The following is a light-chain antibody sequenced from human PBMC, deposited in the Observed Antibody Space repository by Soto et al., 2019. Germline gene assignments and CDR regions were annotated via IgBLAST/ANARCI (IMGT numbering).Light chain of an antibody. CDR2: GAS. V-gene: IGKV3D-15*01. J-gene: IGKJ5*01. Sequence: EIVMTQSPATLSVSPGERATLSCRASQSISSNLAWYQQRPGQTPSLLIYGASTRATGIPDRFSGSGSGTHFTLTISRLEPGDFAVYYCQHFGGTTFTFGQGTRLEI. CDR1: QSISSN. CDR3: QHFGGTTFT.